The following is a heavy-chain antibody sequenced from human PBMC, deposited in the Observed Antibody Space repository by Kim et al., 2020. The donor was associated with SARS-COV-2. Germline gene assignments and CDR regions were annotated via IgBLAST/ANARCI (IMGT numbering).Heavy chain of an antibody. D-gene: IGHD4-17*01. Sequence: NNNPTVKSRVTISVDTSKNQFCLKRGSVTAADTAVYYCARRFYGDWYFDLWGRGTLVTVSS. CDR3: ARRFYGDWYFDL. V-gene: IGHV4-59*08. J-gene: IGHJ2*01.